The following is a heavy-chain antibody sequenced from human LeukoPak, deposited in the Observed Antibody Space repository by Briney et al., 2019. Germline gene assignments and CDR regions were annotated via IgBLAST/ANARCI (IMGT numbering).Heavy chain of an antibody. CDR1: GYTFTSYG. Sequence: ASVKVSCKASGYTFTSYGISWVRQAPGQGLEWMGWISAYNGNTNYTQKLQGRVTMTTDTSTSTAYMELRSLRSDDTAVYYCARDSVVGVIQSYGYWGQGTLVTVSS. V-gene: IGHV1-18*01. J-gene: IGHJ4*02. CDR2: ISAYNGNT. D-gene: IGHD3-22*01. CDR3: ARDSVVGVIQSYGY.